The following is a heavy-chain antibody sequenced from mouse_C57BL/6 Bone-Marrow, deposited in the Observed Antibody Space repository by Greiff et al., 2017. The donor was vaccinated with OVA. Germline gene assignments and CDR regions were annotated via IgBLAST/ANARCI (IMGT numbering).Heavy chain of an antibody. J-gene: IGHJ1*03. V-gene: IGHV1-75*01. Sequence: QVQLQQSGPELVKPGASVKISCKASGYTFTDYYINWVKQRPGQGLEWIGWIFPGSGSTYYNEKFKGKATLTVDKSSSTAYMLLSSLTSEDSAVYFCAREGGYYYGSSYDWYFDVWGTGTTVTVSS. CDR2: IFPGSGST. D-gene: IGHD1-1*01. CDR1: GYTFTDYY. CDR3: AREGGYYYGSSYDWYFDV.